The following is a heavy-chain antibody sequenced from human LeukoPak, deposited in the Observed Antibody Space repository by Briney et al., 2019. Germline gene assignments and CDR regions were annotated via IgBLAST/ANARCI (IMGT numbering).Heavy chain of an antibody. CDR1: GFTFSSYA. J-gene: IGHJ6*02. CDR2: ISGSGGST. CDR3: AKVPLYSYYYYGMDV. V-gene: IGHV3-23*01. D-gene: IGHD4-11*01. Sequence: GGSLRLSCAASGFTFSSYAMSWVRQAPGKGLEWVSAISGSGGSTYYADSVKGRFTISRDNSKNTLYLQMNSLRAEDTAVYYCAKVPLYSYYYYGMDVWGQGTTVTVSS.